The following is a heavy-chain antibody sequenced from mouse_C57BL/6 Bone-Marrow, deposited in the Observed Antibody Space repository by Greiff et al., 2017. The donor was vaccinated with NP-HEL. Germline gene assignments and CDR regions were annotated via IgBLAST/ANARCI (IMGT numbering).Heavy chain of an antibody. V-gene: IGHV1-55*01. CDR2: IYPGSGST. CDR1: GYTFTSYW. J-gene: IGHJ2*01. CDR3: ARWGTTVVATDFDY. D-gene: IGHD1-1*01. Sequence: QVQLQQPGAELVKPGASVKMSCKASGYTFTSYWITWVKQRPGQGLEWIGDIYPGSGSTNYNAKFKSKATLTVDTSSSTAYMQLSSLTSEDSAVYYCARWGTTVVATDFDYWGQGTTLTVSS.